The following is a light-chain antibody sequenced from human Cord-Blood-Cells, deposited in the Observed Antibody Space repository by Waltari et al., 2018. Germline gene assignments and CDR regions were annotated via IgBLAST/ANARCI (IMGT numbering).Light chain of an antibody. V-gene: IGKV1-8*01. CDR3: QQYYSYPRT. Sequence: AIRMTQSPSSLSASTGDRVTITCRSSQGISSYLAWYQQKPGKAPKLLIYAASTLQSVVPSRFSGSGSGTDFTLTSSCLQSEDFATYYCQQYYSYPRTFGQGTKVEIK. CDR1: QGISSY. J-gene: IGKJ1*01. CDR2: AAS.